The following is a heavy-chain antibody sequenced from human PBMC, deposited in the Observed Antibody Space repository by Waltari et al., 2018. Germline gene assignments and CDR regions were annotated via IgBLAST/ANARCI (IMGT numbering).Heavy chain of an antibody. J-gene: IGHJ4*02. V-gene: IGHV3-30*02. CDR1: GGSISSSSSS. CDR3: AKDPVPGWGFGRGLDY. CDR2: IRYDGSNK. D-gene: IGHD2-21*01. Sequence: QLQLQESGPGLVKPSETLSLPCTVPGGSISSSSSSWGWIRQPPGKGLEWVAFIRYDGSNKYYADSVKGRFTISRDNSKNTLYLQMNSLRAEDTAVYYWAKDPVPGWGFGRGLDYWGQGTLVTVSS.